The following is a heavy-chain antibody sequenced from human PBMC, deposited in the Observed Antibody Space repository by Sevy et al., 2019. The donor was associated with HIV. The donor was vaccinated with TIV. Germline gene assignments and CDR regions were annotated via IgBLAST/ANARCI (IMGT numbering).Heavy chain of an antibody. D-gene: IGHD2-21*01. CDR3: ARDAAEGPYGDTFFSNWFDA. CDR1: GFTFSNYP. CDR2: ISYDGNNK. J-gene: IGHJ5*02. Sequence: GGSLRLSCAASGFTFSNYPMYWVRQAPGKGLEWVATISYDGNNKYYADSVKGRFTFSRDNSKNTLYLQMNTVRAEDTALYYCARDAAEGPYGDTFFSNWFDAWGQGTLVTVSS. V-gene: IGHV3-30*04.